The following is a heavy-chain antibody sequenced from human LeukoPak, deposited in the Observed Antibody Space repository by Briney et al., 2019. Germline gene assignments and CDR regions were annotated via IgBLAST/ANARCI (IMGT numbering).Heavy chain of an antibody. CDR1: GFTFSSYA. V-gene: IGHV3-23*01. CDR2: VSASGGNT. J-gene: IGHJ4*02. D-gene: IGHD3-10*01. CDR3: AKDQLTGFGELFGY. Sequence: GGSLRLSCAASGFTFSSYAMSWVRQAPGKGLEWVSAVSASGGNTYYAGSVKGRFAISRDNSKNTLYLQMNSLRAEDTAVYYCAKDQLTGFGELFGYWGQGTLVTVSS.